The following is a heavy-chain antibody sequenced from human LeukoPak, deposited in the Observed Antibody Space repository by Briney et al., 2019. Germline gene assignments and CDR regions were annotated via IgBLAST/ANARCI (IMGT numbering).Heavy chain of an antibody. CDR3: AKDVPAVAGSSSGWSGGMDV. CDR2: ISGSGGDT. J-gene: IGHJ6*02. V-gene: IGHV3-23*01. Sequence: GGSLRLSCAVSGFTFSSYAMSWVRQAPGKGLEWVSTISGSGGDTYYANSVKGRFTISRDNSKNTLHLQTNSLRAEDTALYYCAKDVPAVAGSSSGWSGGMDVWGQGTTVTVSS. CDR1: GFTFSSYA. D-gene: IGHD6-19*01.